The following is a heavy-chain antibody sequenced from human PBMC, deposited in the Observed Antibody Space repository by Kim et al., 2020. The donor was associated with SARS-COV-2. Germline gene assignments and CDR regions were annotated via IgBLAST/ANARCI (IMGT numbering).Heavy chain of an antibody. V-gene: IGHV3-11*06. J-gene: IGHJ6*02. D-gene: IGHD3-10*01. CDR1: GFTFSDYY. CDR3: ARDRGGVLWFGKLLDV. CDR2: ISSSSSYT. Sequence: GGSLRLSCAASGFTFSDYYMSWIRQAPGKGLEWVSYISSSSSYTNYADSVKGRFTISRDNAKNSLYLQMNSLRAEDTAVYYCARDRGGVLWFGKLLDVWGQGTTVTVSS.